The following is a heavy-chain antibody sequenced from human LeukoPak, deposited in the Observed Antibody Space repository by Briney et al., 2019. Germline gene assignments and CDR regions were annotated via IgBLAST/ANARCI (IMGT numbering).Heavy chain of an antibody. D-gene: IGHD1-26*01. CDR3: ARGLEIVGASYFDY. V-gene: IGHV4-39*07. J-gene: IGHJ4*02. CDR1: GGSISSNSNY. Sequence: SETLSLTCTVSGGSISSNSNYWGWIRQPPGKGLEWIGSIFYSGITYYDQSLKSRVTISVDTSKNQFSLKLSSVTAADTAVYYCARGLEIVGASYFDYWGQGTLVTVSS. CDR2: IFYSGIT.